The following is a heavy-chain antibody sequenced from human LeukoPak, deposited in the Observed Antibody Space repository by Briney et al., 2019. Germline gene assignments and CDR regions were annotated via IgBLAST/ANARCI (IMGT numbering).Heavy chain of an antibody. CDR3: ERDIASYGDFAY. CDR2: ISSSGSTI. CDR1: GFTFSHYC. D-gene: IGHD4-17*01. Sequence: GGSLRLACAASGFTFSHYCMSWIRQAPGKGLEWVSSISSSGSTIYYEDPVKGTFTIARDNATTSLYLNRNSPSAEDMDVCYCERDIASYGDFAYWGQGTLVTVSS. V-gene: IGHV3-11*04. J-gene: IGHJ4*02.